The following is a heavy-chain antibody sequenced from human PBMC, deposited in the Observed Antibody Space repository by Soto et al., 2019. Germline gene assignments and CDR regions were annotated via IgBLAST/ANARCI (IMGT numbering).Heavy chain of an antibody. CDR1: GGSISSYY. V-gene: IGHV4-59*12. J-gene: IGHJ4*02. D-gene: IGHD2-8*01. CDR2: IYYSGST. CDR3: AEWGCNNGVSYTVDC. Sequence: PSETLSLTCTVSGGSISSYYWSWIRQPPGKGLEWIGYIYYSGSTNYNPSLKSRVTISVDTSKNQFSLKLSSVTAADTAVYYCAEWGCNNGVSYTVDCWGQGTLVTVSS.